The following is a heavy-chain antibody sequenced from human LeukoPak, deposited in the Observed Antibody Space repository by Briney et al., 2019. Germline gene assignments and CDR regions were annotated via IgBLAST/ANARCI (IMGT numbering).Heavy chain of an antibody. V-gene: IGHV3-23*01. D-gene: IGHD5-12*01. CDR1: GFTFSNCG. CDR3: ARDFTYSGYDLFLGNGMDV. CDR2: ISGSDDGT. Sequence: PGGSLRLSCAASGFTFSNCGMTWVRQAPGKGLEWVSSISGSDDGTYYADSVKGRFTISRDNSKNTLYLQMNSLRAEDTAVYYCARDFTYSGYDLFLGNGMDVWGQGTTVTVSS. J-gene: IGHJ6*02.